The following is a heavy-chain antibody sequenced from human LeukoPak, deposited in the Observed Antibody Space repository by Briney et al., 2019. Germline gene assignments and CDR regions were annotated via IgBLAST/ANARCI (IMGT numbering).Heavy chain of an antibody. D-gene: IGHD3-9*01. CDR3: TTERYFDWLLEFDY. V-gene: IGHV3-15*01. CDR2: IKSNTDGGTT. CDR1: GFTFSNAW. Sequence: PGGSLRLSCAASGFTFSNAWMSWVRQAPGKGPEWVGRIKSNTDGGTTDYAAPVKGRFTISRDDSKNMLYLQMNSLKTEDTAVYYCTTERYFDWLLEFDYWGQGTLVTVSS. J-gene: IGHJ4*02.